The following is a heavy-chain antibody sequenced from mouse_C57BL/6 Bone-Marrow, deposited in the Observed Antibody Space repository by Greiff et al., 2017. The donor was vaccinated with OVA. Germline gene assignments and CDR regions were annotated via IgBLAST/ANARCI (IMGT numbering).Heavy chain of an antibody. D-gene: IGHD2-3*01. CDR1: GFTFTDYY. Sequence: DVKLVESGPVLVKPGPSVKISCKASGFTFTDYYMHWVKQSHGKSLEWIGLVYPYNGGTSYNQKFKGKATLTVETPSSTAYMELNSLTSEDSAVYYCARSRWFHYYAMDYWGQGTSVTVSS. J-gene: IGHJ4*01. V-gene: IGHV1-36*01. CDR3: ARSRWFHYYAMDY. CDR2: VYPYNGGT.